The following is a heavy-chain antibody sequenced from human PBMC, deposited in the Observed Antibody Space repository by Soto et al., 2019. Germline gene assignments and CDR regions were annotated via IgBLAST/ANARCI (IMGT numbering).Heavy chain of an antibody. J-gene: IGHJ6*02. CDR1: GFTFSSYA. Sequence: GGSLRLSCAASGFTFSSYAMHWVRQAPGKGLEWVAVISYDGSNKYYADSVKGRFTISRDNSKNTLYLQMNSLRAEDTAVYYCARDNYAAYFSPAYYGMDVWGQGTTVTVSS. D-gene: IGHD4-4*01. V-gene: IGHV3-30-3*01. CDR2: ISYDGSNK. CDR3: ARDNYAAYFSPAYYGMDV.